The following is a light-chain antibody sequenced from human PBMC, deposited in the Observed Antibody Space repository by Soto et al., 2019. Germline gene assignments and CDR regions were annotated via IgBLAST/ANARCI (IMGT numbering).Light chain of an antibody. Sequence: ETVLTQSPGTLSLSPGERATLSCSASQTIRSNYLAWYRQTPGQAPRLLIYGASNRATGIADRFSGSGSGTDFTLIISRLEPEDFALYYCQQYGSSPWTFGQRTKVEIK. V-gene: IGKV3-20*01. J-gene: IGKJ1*01. CDR2: GAS. CDR3: QQYGSSPWT. CDR1: QTIRSNY.